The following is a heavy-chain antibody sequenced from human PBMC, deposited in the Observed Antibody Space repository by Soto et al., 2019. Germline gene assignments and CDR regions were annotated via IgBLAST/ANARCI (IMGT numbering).Heavy chain of an antibody. CDR2: ISGSGGST. J-gene: IGHJ6*02. V-gene: IGHV3-23*01. CDR3: AKGGVSIRYYYGMDV. Sequence: GSLRLSCAASGFTFSSYAMSWVRQAPGKGLEWVSAISGSGGSTYYADSVKGRFTISRDNSKNTLYLQMNSLRAEDTAVYYCAKGGVSIRYYYGMDVWGQGTTVTVSS. D-gene: IGHD3-3*01. CDR1: GFTFSSYA.